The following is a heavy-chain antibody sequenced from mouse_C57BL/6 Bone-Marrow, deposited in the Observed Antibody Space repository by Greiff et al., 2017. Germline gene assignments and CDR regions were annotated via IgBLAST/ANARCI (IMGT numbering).Heavy chain of an antibody. D-gene: IGHD3-2*02. CDR3: ARESSGYAMDY. Sequence: QVQLQQPGAELVMPGASVKLSCKASDYTFTSSWMHWVKQRPGQGLEWIGEIDPSDSYTNYNQKFKGKSTLTVDKSSSTAYMQLSSLTSEDSAVYYCARESSGYAMDYWGQGTSVTVSS. CDR1: DYTFTSSW. V-gene: IGHV1-69*01. CDR2: IDPSDSYT. J-gene: IGHJ4*01.